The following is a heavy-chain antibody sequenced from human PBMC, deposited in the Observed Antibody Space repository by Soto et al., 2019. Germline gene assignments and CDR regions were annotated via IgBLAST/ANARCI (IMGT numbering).Heavy chain of an antibody. V-gene: IGHV3-23*01. CDR3: ANSRVSMVRGLIIIPNY. CDR1: GFPFTGYA. CDR2: ISGHGDAT. Sequence: HPGGSLRLSCAASGFPFTGYAMSWVRQAPGKGLEWVSAISGHGDATFYADSVKGRFTISRDNSKNTLYLHMNSLRAEDTALYYCANSRVSMVRGLIIIPNYWGQGTLVTAPQ. D-gene: IGHD3-10*01. J-gene: IGHJ4*02.